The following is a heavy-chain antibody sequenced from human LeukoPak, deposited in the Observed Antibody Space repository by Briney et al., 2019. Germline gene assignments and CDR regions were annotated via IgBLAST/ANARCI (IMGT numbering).Heavy chain of an antibody. CDR1: GFTFSSYD. D-gene: IGHD3-10*01. CDR2: ISGSGGNT. J-gene: IGHJ4*02. Sequence: PGGSLRLSCAASGFTFSSYDMSWVRQAPGKGLEWVSIISGSGGNTSYADSVKGRFTISRDNSNNTLYLQMNSLRAEDTALYYCAKPLRTPRGFEYWGQETLVTVSS. V-gene: IGHV3-23*01. CDR3: AKPLRTPRGFEY.